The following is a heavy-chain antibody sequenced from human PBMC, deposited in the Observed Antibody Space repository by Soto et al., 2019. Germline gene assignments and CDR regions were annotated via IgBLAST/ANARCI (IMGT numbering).Heavy chain of an antibody. CDR1: GLIFSNYK. CDR2: INTDGSII. CDR3: ARDTDGLHY. Sequence: GGSLRLSCAASGLIFSNYKMHWVRQAPGKGLLWVSRINTDGSIIDYADSVKGRFTVSRDNAKNTLYLQMNSLRADDTAVYYCARDTDGLHYWGQGTLVTVSS. V-gene: IGHV3-74*01. J-gene: IGHJ4*02.